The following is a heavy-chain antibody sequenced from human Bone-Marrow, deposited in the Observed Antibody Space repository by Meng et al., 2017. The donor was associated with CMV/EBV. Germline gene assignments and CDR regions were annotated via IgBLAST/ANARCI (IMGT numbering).Heavy chain of an antibody. D-gene: IGHD3-3*01. CDR2: INPNSGGT. J-gene: IGHJ4*02. CDR1: GYTFTGYY. CDR3: ARGGITIFGVVIMGSLDY. V-gene: IGHV1-2*02. Sequence: ASVKVSCKASGYTFTGYYMHWVRQAPGQGLEWMGWINPNSGGTNYAQKFQGRVTMTTDTSTTTAYMELRSLRSDDTAVYYCARGGITIFGVVIMGSLDYWGQGTLVTVSS.